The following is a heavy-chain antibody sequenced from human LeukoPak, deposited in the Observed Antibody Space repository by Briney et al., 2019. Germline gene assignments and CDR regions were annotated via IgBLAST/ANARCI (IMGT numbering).Heavy chain of an antibody. D-gene: IGHD3-16*01. V-gene: IGHV3-53*01. CDR3: ARDQATSGGGLDA. CDR2: VYTGETT. CDR1: GFPVSGTH. J-gene: IGHJ5*02. Sequence: PGGPLSLSCAPSGFPVSGTHMRGVRQAPGKGLHGVSGVYTGETTYSPHPVEGRFTNSRANSKHALYLLMNSLSDEGTAVYYCARDQATSGGGLDAWGQGTLVTVSS.